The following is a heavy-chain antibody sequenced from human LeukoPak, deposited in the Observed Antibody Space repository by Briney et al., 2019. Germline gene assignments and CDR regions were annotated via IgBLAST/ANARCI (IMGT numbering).Heavy chain of an antibody. J-gene: IGHJ3*02. CDR1: GGSISSGGYH. CDR3: AREVNEPASADAFDI. CDR2: IFYSGTT. Sequence: SETLSLTCTVSGGSISSGGYHWSWIRQHPGKGLEWIGYIFYSGTTYYNPSLKSRVTISVDTSKNQFSLKLNSVIAADTAVYYCAREVNEPASADAFDIWGQGTMVTVSS. D-gene: IGHD2-2*01. V-gene: IGHV4-31*03.